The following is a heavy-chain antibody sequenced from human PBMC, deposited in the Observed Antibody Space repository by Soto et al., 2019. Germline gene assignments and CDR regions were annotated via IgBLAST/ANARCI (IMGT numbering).Heavy chain of an antibody. D-gene: IGHD3-22*01. CDR1: GGTISSANW. CDR2: VYHSGTS. Sequence: SETLSLTCTVSGGTISSANWWNWARQSPGKGLEWIGHVYHSGTSNFNPSLRSRVTMSVDKSKNQFSLKVTSVTAADTAVYYCVTSFDSSGYGYFDIWGQGAKVPVSS. CDR3: VTSFDSSGYGYFDI. V-gene: IGHV4-4*02. J-gene: IGHJ3*02.